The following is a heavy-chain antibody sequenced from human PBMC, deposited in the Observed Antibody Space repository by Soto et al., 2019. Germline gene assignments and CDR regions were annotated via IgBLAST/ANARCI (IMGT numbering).Heavy chain of an antibody. CDR3: TTDSSSWAYYYYYGMAV. CDR2: IKSKTDDGTT. J-gene: IGHJ6*02. V-gene: IGHV3-15*01. CDR1: GFTFSNAW. Sequence: EVQLVESGGGLVKPGGSLRLSCTVSGFTFSNAWMTWVRQAPGKGLEWVGRIKSKTDDGTTDYAAPVKGRFTISRDDSRNTLYLQMNSLKTEDTAVYYCTTDSSSWAYYYYYGMAVWGQGTTVTVSS. D-gene: IGHD2-2*01.